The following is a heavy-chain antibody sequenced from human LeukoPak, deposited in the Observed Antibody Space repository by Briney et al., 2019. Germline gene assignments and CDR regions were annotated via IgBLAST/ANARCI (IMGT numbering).Heavy chain of an antibody. CDR1: GFTFNAFG. D-gene: IGHD3-10*01. J-gene: IGHJ4*02. CDR2: ISTSSSYI. Sequence: GGSLRLSCAASGFTFNAFGMNWVRQAPGKGLEWVSSISTSSSYIYYADSVKGRFTISRDNAKNSLYLQMNSLRAEDTAVYYCARVSGTFGELYWGQGTLVTVSS. CDR3: ARVSGTFGELY. V-gene: IGHV3-21*01.